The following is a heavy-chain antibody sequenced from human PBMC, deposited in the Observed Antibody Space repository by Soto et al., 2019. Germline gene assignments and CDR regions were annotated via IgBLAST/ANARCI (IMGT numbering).Heavy chain of an antibody. CDR1: GGSISSYY. Sequence: PSETLSLTCTVSGGSISSYYWSWIRQPPGKGLEWIGYIYYSGSTNYNPSLKSRATISVDTSKNQFSLKLSSVTAADTAVYYCARLLEGWDAFDIWGQGTMVTVSS. CDR2: IYYSGST. V-gene: IGHV4-59*08. J-gene: IGHJ3*02. D-gene: IGHD2-15*01. CDR3: ARLLEGWDAFDI.